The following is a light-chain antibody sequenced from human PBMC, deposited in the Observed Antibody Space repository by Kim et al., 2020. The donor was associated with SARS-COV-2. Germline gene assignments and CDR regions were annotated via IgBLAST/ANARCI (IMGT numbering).Light chain of an antibody. Sequence: LSPGERATLSCRASQSVSSSYLAWYQQKPGQAPRLLIYGASSRATGIPDRFSGSGSGTAFTLTISRLEPEDFAVYYCQQYGSSPYTFGQGTKLEI. CDR3: QQYGSSPYT. J-gene: IGKJ2*01. CDR1: QSVSSSY. CDR2: GAS. V-gene: IGKV3-20*01.